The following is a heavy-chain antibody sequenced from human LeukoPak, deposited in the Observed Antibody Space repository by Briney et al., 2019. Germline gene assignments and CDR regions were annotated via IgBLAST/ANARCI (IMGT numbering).Heavy chain of an antibody. D-gene: IGHD2-15*01. J-gene: IGHJ3*02. CDR1: GRSISSYY. CDR2: IYYNGST. V-gene: IGHV4-59*01. CDR3: ARVSVVVTAFDI. Sequence: SETLTLTCTVSGRSISSYYWNWIRQPPGKGLEWIGFIYYNGSTNYNPSLKSRVTISVDTSKNRFSLKLSSVTAAETAVYYCARVSVVVTAFDIWGQGTMVTVSS.